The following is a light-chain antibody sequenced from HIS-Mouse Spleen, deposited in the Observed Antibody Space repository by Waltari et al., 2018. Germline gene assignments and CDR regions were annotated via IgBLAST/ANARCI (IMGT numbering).Light chain of an antibody. V-gene: IGLV1-47*01. CDR2: RNN. CDR1: SPNIGSNY. Sequence: QSVLPQPPSASGTPGQRVTISCSGSSPNIGSNYVYWYQQLHGTAPKLLIYRNNQRPSGVPDRFSGSKSGTSASLAISGLRSEDEADYYCAAWDDSLSGPVFGGGTKLTVL. CDR3: AAWDDSLSGPV. J-gene: IGLJ3*02.